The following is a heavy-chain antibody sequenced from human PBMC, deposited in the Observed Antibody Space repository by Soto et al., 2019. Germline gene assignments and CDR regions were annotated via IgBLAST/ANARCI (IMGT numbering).Heavy chain of an antibody. CDR2: ISGSGGST. D-gene: IGHD1-20*01. J-gene: IGHJ3*02. Sequence: EVQLLESGGGLVQPGGSLRLSCAASGFTFSSYAMSWVRRAPGKGLEWVSAISGSGGSTYYADSVKGRFTISRDNSKNTLYLQMNSLRAEDTAVYYCAKMGISTPYAFDIWGQGTMVTVSS. CDR3: AKMGISTPYAFDI. CDR1: GFTFSSYA. V-gene: IGHV3-23*01.